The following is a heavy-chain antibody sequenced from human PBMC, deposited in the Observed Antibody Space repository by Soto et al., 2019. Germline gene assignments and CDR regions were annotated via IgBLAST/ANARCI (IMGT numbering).Heavy chain of an antibody. V-gene: IGHV4-39*01. CDR2: IYYSGST. CDR1: GGSISSSSYY. CDR3: ASLWFGDSSDTPPKLDY. D-gene: IGHD3-10*01. Sequence: SETLSLTCTVSGGSISSSSYYWGWIRQPPGKGLEWIGSIYYSGSTYYNPSLKSRVTISVDTSKNQFSLKLSSVTAADTAVYYCASLWFGDSSDTPPKLDYWGQGTLVTVSS. J-gene: IGHJ4*02.